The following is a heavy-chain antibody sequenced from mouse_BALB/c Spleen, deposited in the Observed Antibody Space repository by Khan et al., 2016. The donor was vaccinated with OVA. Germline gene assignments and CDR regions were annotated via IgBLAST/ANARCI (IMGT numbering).Heavy chain of an antibody. Sequence: QIQLVQSGPELKKPGETVRISCKASGYTFTTAGMQWVQKMPGKGLKWIGWINTHSGVPKYAEDFKGRFVFSLETSASTAYLQITKLKNEDTATYFCARGGAAFYRNDGGAMDSWGQGTSVTVSS. V-gene: IGHV9-4*02. CDR3: ARGGAAFYRNDGGAMDS. CDR2: INTHSGVP. J-gene: IGHJ4*01. CDR1: GYTFTTAG. D-gene: IGHD2-14*01.